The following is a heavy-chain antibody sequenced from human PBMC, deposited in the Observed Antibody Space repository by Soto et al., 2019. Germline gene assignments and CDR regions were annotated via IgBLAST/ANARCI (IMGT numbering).Heavy chain of an antibody. Sequence: QVQLVEFGGGVVQPGRSLRLSCAASGFTFSVFGMHWVRQAPGKGLEWVAVIWYDGSNKYYVDSVKGRFTISRDNSKNMLYLQMNSLRAEDTAVYYCARDRGGSGWYFPYWGQGTVVTVSS. CDR1: GFTFSVFG. J-gene: IGHJ4*02. CDR3: ARDRGGSGWYFPY. V-gene: IGHV3-33*01. CDR2: IWYDGSNK. D-gene: IGHD6-19*01.